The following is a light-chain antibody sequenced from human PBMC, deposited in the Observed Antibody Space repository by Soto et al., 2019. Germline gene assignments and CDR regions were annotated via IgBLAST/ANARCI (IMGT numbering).Light chain of an antibody. J-gene: IGKJ3*01. CDR3: QQRSNWPFT. V-gene: IGKV3D-20*02. CDR1: QSVSSDY. CDR2: GAS. Sequence: EIVLTQSPGTLSLSPGERATLSCRASQSVSSDYLSWYQQKPGQPPRLLIYGASYRATGIPDRFSGGGSGTDFTLTISGLQPDDFAVYFCQQRSNWPFTFGPGTTVDFK.